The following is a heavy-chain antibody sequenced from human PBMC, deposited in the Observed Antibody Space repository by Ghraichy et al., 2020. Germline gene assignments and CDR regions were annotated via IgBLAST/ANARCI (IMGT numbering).Heavy chain of an antibody. CDR2: IIPIFGTA. V-gene: IGHV1-69*13. Sequence: SVKVSCKASGGTFSSYAISWVRQAPGQGLEWMGGIIPIFGTANYAQKFQGRVTITADESTSTADMELSSLRSEDTAVYYCARDLNLRGGEIDYWGQGTLVTVSS. J-gene: IGHJ4*02. CDR1: GGTFSSYA. D-gene: IGHD3-10*01. CDR3: ARDLNLRGGEIDY.